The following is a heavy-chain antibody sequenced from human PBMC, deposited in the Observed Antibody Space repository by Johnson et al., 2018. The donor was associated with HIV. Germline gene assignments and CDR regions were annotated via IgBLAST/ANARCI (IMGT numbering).Heavy chain of an antibody. CDR3: ARAQLLPDDAFNL. J-gene: IGHJ3*01. CDR2: IQEDGSEK. D-gene: IGHD3-10*01. CDR1: GFIFSHYW. Sequence: VQLVESGGDLVQPGGSLRLSCVASGFIFSHYWMTWVRQAPGKGLEWVANIQEDGSEKNYVDSVKGRFTISRDNANNSLYLQMNSLRAEDTAVYYCARAQLLPDDAFNLWGQGTMVTVSS. V-gene: IGHV3-7*02.